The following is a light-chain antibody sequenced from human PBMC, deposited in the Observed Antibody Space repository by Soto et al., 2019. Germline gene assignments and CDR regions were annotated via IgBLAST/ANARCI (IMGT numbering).Light chain of an antibody. CDR2: AVS. CDR3: HQSYSTRT. CDR1: QGVSRK. J-gene: IGKJ1*01. V-gene: IGKV1-39*01. Sequence: DIVMTQSPATLSVAPGERVTFSCRASQGVSRKLAWYQHKPGKAPKLLIYAVSTLQSGVPSRLSGSGSGTDFTLTISSMQPEDFATYYCHQSYSTRTFGQGTKVDI.